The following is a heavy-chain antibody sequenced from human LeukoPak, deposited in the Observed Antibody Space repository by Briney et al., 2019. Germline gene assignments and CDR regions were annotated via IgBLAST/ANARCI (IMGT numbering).Heavy chain of an antibody. CDR1: GGSISSSSYY. Sequence: PSETLSLTCTVSGGSISSSSYYWGWIRQPPGKGLEWIGSIYYSGSTYYNPSLQSRVSISADTSKNQFSLNLSSVTAADTAVYYCARLLAGEYDPFDMWGQGTMVTVSS. CDR3: ARLLAGEYDPFDM. V-gene: IGHV4-39*07. CDR2: IYYSGST. J-gene: IGHJ3*02. D-gene: IGHD3-10*01.